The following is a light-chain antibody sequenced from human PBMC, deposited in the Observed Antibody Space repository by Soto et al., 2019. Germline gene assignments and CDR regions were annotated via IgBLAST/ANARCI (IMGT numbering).Light chain of an antibody. V-gene: IGLV2-14*01. CDR3: SSYTSSSTLV. CDR2: EVT. CDR1: SHDVGAYDY. Sequence: QSALTQPASVSGSPGQSITISCTDTSHDVGAYDYVAWYQQHPGKAPKVIIYEVTNRPSGVSNRFSGSKSGNTASLTISGLQAEDEADYYCSSYTSSSTLVFGGGTKLTVL. J-gene: IGLJ3*02.